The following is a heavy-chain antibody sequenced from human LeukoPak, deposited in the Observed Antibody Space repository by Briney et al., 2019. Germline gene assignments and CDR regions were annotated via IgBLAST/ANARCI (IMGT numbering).Heavy chain of an antibody. CDR3: ARDRGAVAGYFDY. CDR1: GYTFTSYY. D-gene: IGHD6-19*01. CDR2: IIPIFGTA. V-gene: IGHV1-69*13. J-gene: IGHJ4*02. Sequence: ASVKVSCKASGYTFTSYYMHWVRQAPGQGLEWMGGIIPIFGTANYAQKFQGRVTITADESTSTAYMELSSLRSEDTAVYYCARDRGAVAGYFDYWGQGTLVTVSS.